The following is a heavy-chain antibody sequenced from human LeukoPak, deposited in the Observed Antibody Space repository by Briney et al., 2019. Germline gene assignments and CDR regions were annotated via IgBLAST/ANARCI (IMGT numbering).Heavy chain of an antibody. Sequence: PSETLSLTCTVSGGFISSYYWSWIRQPPGKGLEWIGYIYYSGSTNYSPSLKSRVTISVDTSKNQFSLKLSSVTAADTAVYYCARSITMVREGYNWFDPWGQGTLVTVSS. CDR2: IYYSGST. V-gene: IGHV4-59*01. J-gene: IGHJ5*02. CDR3: ARSITMVREGYNWFDP. CDR1: GGFISSYY. D-gene: IGHD3-10*01.